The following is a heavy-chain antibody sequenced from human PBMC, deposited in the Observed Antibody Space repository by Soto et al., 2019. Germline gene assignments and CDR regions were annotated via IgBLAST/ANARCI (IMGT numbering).Heavy chain of an antibody. CDR1: GFIFSGYW. CDR2: TNGDGSTT. V-gene: IGHV3-74*01. J-gene: IGHJ4*02. CDR3: ARSRDGFTLVVDY. Sequence: EVQLVESGGGLVQPGGSLRLSCAASGFIFSGYWMNWVRQAPGRGLVWVARTNGDGSTTSYADSVKGRFTISRDNAKNTVYLQMNSLRAEDTAVYYCARSRDGFTLVVDYWGRGTLVPVSS. D-gene: IGHD2-8*02.